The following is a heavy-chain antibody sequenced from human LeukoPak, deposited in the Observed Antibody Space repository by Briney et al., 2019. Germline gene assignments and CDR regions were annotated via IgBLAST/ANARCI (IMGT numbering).Heavy chain of an antibody. J-gene: IGHJ4*02. CDR3: ATGPLDY. V-gene: IGHV3-15*01. Sequence: PGGSPRLSCAASGLIFSKAWMTWVRQAPGKGLEWVGRITSNSDGGTTDYATPVKGRFVISRDDSKTTLYLKMNSLKTEDTAIYYCATGPLDYWGQGTLLTVSS. CDR2: ITSNSDGGTT. CDR1: GLIFSKAW.